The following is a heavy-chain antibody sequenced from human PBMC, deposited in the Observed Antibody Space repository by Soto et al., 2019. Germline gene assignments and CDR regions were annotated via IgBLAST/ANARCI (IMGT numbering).Heavy chain of an antibody. V-gene: IGHV4-59*01. CDR1: GGSMNSDY. Sequence: PSETLSLTCTVSGGSMNSDYWSWIRQPPGKALEWIGYISSSGSSKFNPSLKSRVTTSIDTSKNQFSLNLNSVTAADTAVYYCARTLQGARTYGYFEYWGQGTLVTVSS. D-gene: IGHD3-10*01. CDR2: ISSSGSS. J-gene: IGHJ4*02. CDR3: ARTLQGARTYGYFEY.